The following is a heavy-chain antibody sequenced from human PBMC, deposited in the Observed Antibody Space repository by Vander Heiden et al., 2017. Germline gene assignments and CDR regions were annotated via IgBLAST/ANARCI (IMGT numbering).Heavy chain of an antibody. Sequence: DVQLVESGGGLVQPGRPLRPSCAAPRLPLDGYVRHWVRQAPVKGLEWVSGITWNSGSIAYADSVKGRFTISRDNAKNSLYLQMNSLRVEDTAVYYCAKDMRGNSYYGMDVWGQGTTVTVSS. CDR2: ITWNSGSI. D-gene: IGHD1-1*01. CDR3: AKDMRGNSYYGMDV. CDR1: RLPLDGYV. J-gene: IGHJ6*02. V-gene: IGHV3-9*01.